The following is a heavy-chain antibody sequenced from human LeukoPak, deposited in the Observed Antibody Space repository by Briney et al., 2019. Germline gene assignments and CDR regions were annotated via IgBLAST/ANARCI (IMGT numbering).Heavy chain of an antibody. CDR3: ARGATGYSSGGGCYSGRFDP. D-gene: IGHD2-15*01. CDR2: ISPFNSNT. CDR1: GYTFTSYG. J-gene: IGHJ5*02. Sequence: GASVKVSCKASGYTFTSYGINWVRQAPGQGLEWMGWISPFNSNTNYAQSLQGRVTMTTDTSTSTAYMELRGLRSDDTAVYYCARGATGYSSGGGCYSGRFDPWGQGTLVTVSP. V-gene: IGHV1-18*01.